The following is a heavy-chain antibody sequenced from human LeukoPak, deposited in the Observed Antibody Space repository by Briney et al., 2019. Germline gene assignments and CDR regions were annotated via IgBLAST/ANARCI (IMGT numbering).Heavy chain of an antibody. D-gene: IGHD5-18*01. J-gene: IGHJ6*03. CDR3: ARTTEGGYSYGYFYYYYMDV. CDR1: GGSISTSNYY. V-gene: IGHV4-39*07. CDR2: IFYSGST. Sequence: SETLSLTCTVSGGSISTSNYYWGWIRQPPGKGLEWIGNIFYSGSTYYSPSLKSRVTISLDTSRNQFSLKLSSVTAADTAVYYCARTTEGGYSYGYFYYYYMDVWGKGTTVTISS.